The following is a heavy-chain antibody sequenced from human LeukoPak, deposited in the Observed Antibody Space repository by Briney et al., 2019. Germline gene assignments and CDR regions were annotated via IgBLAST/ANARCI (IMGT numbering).Heavy chain of an antibody. CDR3: ARSDSSISLNWFDP. J-gene: IGHJ5*02. CDR2: INHSGST. D-gene: IGHD6-13*01. Sequence: SETLSLTCAVYGGSFSGYYWSWIRQPPGKGLERIGEINHSGSTNYNPSLKSRVTISVDTSKNQFSLKLSSVTAADTAVYYCARSDSSISLNWFDPWGQGTLVTVSS. V-gene: IGHV4-34*01. CDR1: GGSFSGYY.